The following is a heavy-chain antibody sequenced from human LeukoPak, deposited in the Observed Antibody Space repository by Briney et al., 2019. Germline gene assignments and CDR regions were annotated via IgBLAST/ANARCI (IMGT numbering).Heavy chain of an antibody. D-gene: IGHD1-26*01. CDR3: AREGILGAVDY. V-gene: IGHV4-59*01. J-gene: IGHJ4*02. CDR2: IYYTGST. CDR1: GGSFSTYY. Sequence: SETLSLTCTVSGGSFSTYYWSWIRQSPEKGLEWIGYIYYTGSTNYNPSLRSRVTISVDTSKNQFSLKVTSVTAADTAVYYCAREGILGAVDYWGQGTLVTVSS.